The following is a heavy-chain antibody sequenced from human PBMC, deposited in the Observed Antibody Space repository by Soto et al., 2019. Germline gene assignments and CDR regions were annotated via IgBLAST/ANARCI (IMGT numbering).Heavy chain of an antibody. D-gene: IGHD1-7*01. CDR3: AKNQERELPRVIDF. J-gene: IGHJ4*02. V-gene: IGHV3-23*01. CDR1: GLTFSNYA. Sequence: GGSLRLSCATSGLTFSNYAMSWVRQAPGGGLEWVSSMSGSSSTTYYADSVRGRFTISRDRSKNTLYLQMSSLRAEDTALYYCAKNQERELPRVIDFWGQGTLVTVPS. CDR2: MSGSSSTT.